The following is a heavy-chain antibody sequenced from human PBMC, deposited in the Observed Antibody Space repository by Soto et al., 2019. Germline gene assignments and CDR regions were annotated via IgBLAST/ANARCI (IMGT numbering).Heavy chain of an antibody. J-gene: IGHJ5*02. D-gene: IGHD1-26*01. Sequence: SQTLSLTCAISGDSVSSKSAAWNWIRQSPSRGLEWLGRAYYRSKWSTDYAISVKSRITINPDTSNNHFSLQLKSVTPEDTAVYYCTRALSGSYDHWGQGTLVTVSS. V-gene: IGHV6-1*01. CDR3: TRALSGSYDH. CDR2: AYYRSKWST. CDR1: GDSVSSKSAA.